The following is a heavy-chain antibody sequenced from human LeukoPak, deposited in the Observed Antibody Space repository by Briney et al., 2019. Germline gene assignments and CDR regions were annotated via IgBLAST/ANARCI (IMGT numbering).Heavy chain of an antibody. V-gene: IGHV3-NL1*01. J-gene: IGHJ4*02. CDR3: ARDPQSDGSGWYPYFDY. D-gene: IGHD6-19*01. CDR2: IYSGSPTYSGGTT. Sequence: GGSLRLSCAAFGFTVSSNHMSWVRQAPGKGLECVSLIYSGSPTYSGGTTYYADSVKGRFTISRDNSKNTLYLQMSSLRAEDTAVYYCARDPQSDGSGWYPYFDYWGQGTLVTVSS. CDR1: GFTVSSNH.